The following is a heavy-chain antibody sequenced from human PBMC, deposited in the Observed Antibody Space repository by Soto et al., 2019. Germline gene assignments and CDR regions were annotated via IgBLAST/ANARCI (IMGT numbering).Heavy chain of an antibody. V-gene: IGHV1-69*01. CDR2: IIPIFGRT. D-gene: IGHD3-10*01. CDR1: GGSFSKNA. CDR3: APVEVSGSGNFYFSHYYDMDV. J-gene: IGHJ6*02. Sequence: QVQLVQSGAEVRKPGSSVRVSCKPSGGSFSKNAINWVRQAPGQGLEWMGGIIPIFGRTNYAPEFQGRLTITADESRSATYMDLSSLTSGDAAMYYCAPVEVSGSGNFYFSHYYDMDVWGLGTAVTVSS.